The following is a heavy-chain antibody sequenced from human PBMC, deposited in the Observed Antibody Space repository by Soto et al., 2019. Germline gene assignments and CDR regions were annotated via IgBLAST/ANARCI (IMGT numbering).Heavy chain of an antibody. D-gene: IGHD2-2*01. Sequence: QPGGSLRLSCAASGFTFSSYGMHWVRQTPDKGLEWVAVISHDGNQKYYADFAKGRFTISRDNARNTLHLQMNSLRPEDTAFFYCVKATLPTAIKFGVDSWGQGTLVTVS. J-gene: IGHJ5*01. CDR3: VKATLPTAIKFGVDS. V-gene: IGHV3-30*18. CDR2: ISHDGNQK. CDR1: GFTFSSYG.